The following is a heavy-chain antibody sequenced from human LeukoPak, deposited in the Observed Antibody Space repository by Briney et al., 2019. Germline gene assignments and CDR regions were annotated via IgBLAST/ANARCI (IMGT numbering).Heavy chain of an antibody. D-gene: IGHD3-10*01. CDR1: GFTFSSYA. J-gene: IGHJ5*02. V-gene: IGHV3-23*01. CDR3: ANYYYGSGSARFDP. Sequence: GGSLRLSCAASGFTFSSYAMNWVRQAPGKGLEWVSGINSSGGGTYYADSVKGRFTISRDNSKNTLYLQMNSLRAEDTAVYYCANYYYGSGSARFDPWGQGTLVTVSS. CDR2: INSSGGGT.